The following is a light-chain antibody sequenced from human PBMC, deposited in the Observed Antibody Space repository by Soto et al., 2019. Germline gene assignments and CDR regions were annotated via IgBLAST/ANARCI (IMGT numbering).Light chain of an antibody. V-gene: IGKV3-15*01. CDR2: GAS. CDR1: QNINTN. J-gene: IGKJ4*02. CDR3: QQYNNWPPLT. Sequence: EIVMAQSPATLSVSPGEIAALHCMALQNINTNLAWYQQKPDQTPRLLIYGASTRATGIPARFSGRGSGTEVTITISSLQSEDFAVYYCQQYNNWPPLTVGGGTKVEIK.